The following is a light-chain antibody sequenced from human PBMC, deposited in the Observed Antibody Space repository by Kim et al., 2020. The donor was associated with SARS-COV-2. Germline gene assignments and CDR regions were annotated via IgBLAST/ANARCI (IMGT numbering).Light chain of an antibody. CDR2: GKN. CDR3: NSRDSNDNVV. Sequence: ALGQTVRITCQGDILRSYYATWYQPKPGQAPILVIYGKNNRPSGIPDRFSGSSSGNTASLTITGTQAGDEADYYCNSRDSNDNVVFGGGTQLTVL. CDR1: ILRSYY. J-gene: IGLJ2*01. V-gene: IGLV3-19*01.